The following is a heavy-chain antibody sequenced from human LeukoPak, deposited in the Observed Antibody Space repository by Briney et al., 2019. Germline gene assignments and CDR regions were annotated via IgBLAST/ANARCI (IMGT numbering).Heavy chain of an antibody. D-gene: IGHD6-13*01. CDR1: GFTFSSYA. CDR3: AKDRGSSWSIYYFDY. J-gene: IGHJ4*02. V-gene: IGHV3-23*01. CDR2: ISGSGGRT. Sequence: GRSLRLSCAASGFTFSSYAMSWVRQAPGKGLEWVSAISGSGGRTYYADSVKGRFTISRDNSMNTLYLQMNNLRAEDTAVYYCAKDRGSSWSIYYFDYWGQGTLVTVSS.